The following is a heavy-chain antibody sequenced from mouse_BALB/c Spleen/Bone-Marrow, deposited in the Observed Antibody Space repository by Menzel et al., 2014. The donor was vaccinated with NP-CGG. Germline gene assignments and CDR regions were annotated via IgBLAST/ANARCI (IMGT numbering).Heavy chain of an antibody. CDR1: GFSLSRYS. CDR3: ARVVATDWYFDV. J-gene: IGHJ1*01. Sequence: QVQLKQSGPGLVAPSQSLSITCTVSGFSLSRYSVHWVRQPPGKGLEWLGMIWGGGSTDYNSALKSRLSISKDNSKSQXXXXXXSLQTDDTAMYYCARVVATDWYFDVWGAGTTVTVSS. V-gene: IGHV2-6-4*01. CDR2: IWGGGST. D-gene: IGHD1-1*01.